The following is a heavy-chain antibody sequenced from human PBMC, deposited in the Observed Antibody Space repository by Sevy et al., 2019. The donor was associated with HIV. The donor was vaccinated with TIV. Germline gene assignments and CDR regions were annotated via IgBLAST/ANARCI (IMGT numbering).Heavy chain of an antibody. D-gene: IGHD5-12*01. CDR2: IHYSGGT. V-gene: IGHV4-30-4*01. CDR1: GGSISNSDSY. J-gene: IGHJ4*02. Sequence: SETLSLTCTVSGGSISNSDSYWSWIRQPPGKGLEWIGYIHYSGGTYYNPFLKSRVAMSVDTSERQFSLRLSFLTAADTAIYYCASKRGYSHDPFDYWGQGTLVTVSS. CDR3: ASKRGYSHDPFDY.